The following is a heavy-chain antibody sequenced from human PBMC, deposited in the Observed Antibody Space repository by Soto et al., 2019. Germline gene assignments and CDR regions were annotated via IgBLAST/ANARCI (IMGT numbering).Heavy chain of an antibody. CDR3: ARPPGLTIFGGRRGWFDP. CDR1: GFTFSSYA. V-gene: IGHV3-23*01. J-gene: IGHJ5*02. Sequence: EVQLLESGGGLVQPGGSLRLSCAASGFTFSSYAMSWVHQAPGKGLEWVSAISGSGGSTYYADSVKGRFTISRDNSKNTLYLQMNSLRAEDTAVYYCARPPGLTIFGGRRGWFDPWGQGTLVTVSS. CDR2: ISGSGGST. D-gene: IGHD3-3*01.